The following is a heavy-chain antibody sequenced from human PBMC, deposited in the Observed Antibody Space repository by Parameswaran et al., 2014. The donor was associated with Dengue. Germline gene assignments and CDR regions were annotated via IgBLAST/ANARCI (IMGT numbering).Heavy chain of an antibody. J-gene: IGHJ3*02. V-gene: IGHV3-53*01. CDR3: ARVQDWLLYSDDSSFDI. CDR2: IYSGGST. D-gene: IGHD3/OR15-3a*01. Sequence: RWIRQPPGKGLEWVSVIYSGGSTYYADSVKGRFTISRDNSKNTLYLQMNSLRAEDTAVYYCARVQDWLLYSDDSSFDIWGQGTMVTVSS.